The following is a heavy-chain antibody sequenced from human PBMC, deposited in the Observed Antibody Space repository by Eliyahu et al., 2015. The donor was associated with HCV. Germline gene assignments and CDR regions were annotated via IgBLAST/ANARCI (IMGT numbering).Heavy chain of an antibody. CDR2: INPNSCGT. J-gene: IGHJ5*02. CDR3: ARGETTVTTILDNWFDP. V-gene: IGHV1-2*02. Sequence: MHWVRQAPGQGLEWMGWINPNSCGTNYAQKFQGRVTMTRDTSISTAYMELSRLRSDDTAVYYCARGETTVTTILDNWFDPWGQGTLVTVSS. D-gene: IGHD4-11*01.